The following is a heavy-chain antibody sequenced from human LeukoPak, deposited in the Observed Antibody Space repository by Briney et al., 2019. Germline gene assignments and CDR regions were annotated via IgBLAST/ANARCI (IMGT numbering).Heavy chain of an antibody. J-gene: IGHJ4*02. CDR2: IYYSGNT. CDR1: GGSISSRSYY. D-gene: IGHD2-21*02. CDR3: ARVARGGYCGGDCYSGSDY. Sequence: SETLSLTCTVSGGSISSRSYYWGWIRQPPGKGLEWIGNIYYSGNTYYNPSLKSRVTISVDTSKNLFSLKLSSVTAADTAVYYCARVARGGYCGGDCYSGSDYWGQGILVTVSS. V-gene: IGHV4-39*07.